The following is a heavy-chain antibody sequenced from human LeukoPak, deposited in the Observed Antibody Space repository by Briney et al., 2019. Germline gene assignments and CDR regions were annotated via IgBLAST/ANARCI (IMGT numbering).Heavy chain of an antibody. CDR1: GFTVSNHC. CDR3: AREVEVGLGFDY. CDR2: ICSDGTK. Sequence: GGSLRLSCASCGFTVSNHCMHWVRQAPGKGLVWVSRICSDGTKYYADSVKGRFTISRDDAKNTPSLQMNSLRAEDTAVYYCAREVEVGLGFDYWGQGSLVTVSS. D-gene: IGHD3-22*01. J-gene: IGHJ4*02. V-gene: IGHV3-74*01.